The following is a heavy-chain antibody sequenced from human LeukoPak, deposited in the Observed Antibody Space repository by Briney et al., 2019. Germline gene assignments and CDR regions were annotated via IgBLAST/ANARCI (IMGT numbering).Heavy chain of an antibody. CDR2: ISWNSGSM. Sequence: PGGSLRLSCAASGFTFDHYAMHWVRQAPGKGLEWVSGISWNSGSMGYADSVKGRFTISRDNAKNSMYLQMNSLRVEDTALYYCAKDHSYYYDSSEYFDSWGQGTLVTVSS. CDR1: GFTFDHYA. D-gene: IGHD3-22*01. J-gene: IGHJ4*02. V-gene: IGHV3-9*01. CDR3: AKDHSYYYDSSEYFDS.